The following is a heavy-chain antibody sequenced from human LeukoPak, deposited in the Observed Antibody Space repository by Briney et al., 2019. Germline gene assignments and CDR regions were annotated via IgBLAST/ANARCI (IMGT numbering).Heavy chain of an antibody. Sequence: SVKVSCKASGGTFSSYAISWVRQAPGQGLEWMGGIIPIFGTANYAQKFQGRVTITTDESTSTAYMELSSLRSEDTAVYYCARDRKSIAARDAFDIWGQGTMVTVSS. CDR2: IIPIFGTA. V-gene: IGHV1-69*05. J-gene: IGHJ3*02. CDR3: ARDRKSIAARDAFDI. D-gene: IGHD6-6*01. CDR1: GGTFSSYA.